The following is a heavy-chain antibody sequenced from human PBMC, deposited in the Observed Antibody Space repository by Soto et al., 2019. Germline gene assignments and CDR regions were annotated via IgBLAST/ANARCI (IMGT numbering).Heavy chain of an antibody. CDR2: INPYNGNT. Sequence: ASVKVSCKASGYTFNTYGITWVRQAPGQGLEWMGWINPYNGNTKFAQKLQDRVTMTTATSTSTAYMELASLGVEDTAVYFCAKDTVAIRSFYFDSWAQGTLVTVSS. J-gene: IGHJ4*02. V-gene: IGHV1-18*01. D-gene: IGHD2-21*01. CDR1: GYTFNTYG. CDR3: AKDTVAIRSFYFDS.